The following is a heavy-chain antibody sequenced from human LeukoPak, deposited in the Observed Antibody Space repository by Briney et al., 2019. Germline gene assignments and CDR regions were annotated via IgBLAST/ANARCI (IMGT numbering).Heavy chain of an antibody. CDR1: GFTFSSHW. CDR3: ARGYSWSGYLYDY. V-gene: IGHV3-7*01. CDR2: IKKDGSEK. D-gene: IGHD3-3*01. Sequence: GGSLRLSCAASGFTFSSHWMTWVRQAPGKGLEWVANIKKDGSEKYYAYSVKGRFTIYRDDARNSVYLQMDILRAEATAVYYCARGYSWSGYLYDYWGQGTLVTVSS. J-gene: IGHJ4*02.